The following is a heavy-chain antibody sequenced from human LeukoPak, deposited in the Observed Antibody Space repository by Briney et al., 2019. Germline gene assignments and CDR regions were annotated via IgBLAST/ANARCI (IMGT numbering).Heavy chain of an antibody. CDR3: ARGFWSRYYDY. D-gene: IGHD2-8*02. CDR1: GDSISSTSYY. J-gene: IGHJ4*02. V-gene: IGHV4-39*07. CDR2: IYYSGST. Sequence: SETLSLTCTVSGDSISSTSYYWGWIRQSPGKGLEWIGSIYYSGSTSYNPSLKSRVTISVDTSKNQFFLKLRSVTAADTAVYYCARGFWSRYYDYWGQGTLVTVSS.